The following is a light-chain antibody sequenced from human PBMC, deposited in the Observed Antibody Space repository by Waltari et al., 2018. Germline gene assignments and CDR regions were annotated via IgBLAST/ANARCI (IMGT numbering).Light chain of an antibody. CDR2: SNN. J-gene: IGLJ3*02. Sequence: QSVLTQPPSASATPGQRVTLSCSGNRSNIGSSTVNWYQHVPGTAPKLLIYSNNQRPSGVPHRFSGSRSGTSASLAISGLQSEDEADYYCCSWDHSLDARVFGGGTTLTV. V-gene: IGLV1-44*01. CDR3: CSWDHSLDARV. CDR1: RSNIGSST.